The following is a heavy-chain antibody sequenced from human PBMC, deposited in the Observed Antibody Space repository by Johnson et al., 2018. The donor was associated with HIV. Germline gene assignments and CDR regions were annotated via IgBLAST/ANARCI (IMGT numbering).Heavy chain of an antibody. V-gene: IGHV3-30*02. CDR1: GFTFSSYG. CDR2: IRYDGSNK. CDR3: AKGTYYYDSSGYNDAFDI. D-gene: IGHD3-22*01. J-gene: IGHJ3*02. Sequence: VQLVESGGGVVKPGGSLRLSCAASGFTFSSYGMHWVRQAPGKGLEWVAFIRYDGSNKYYADSVKGRFTISRDNSKNTLYLQMNSLRAEDTAVYYCAKGTYYYDSSGYNDAFDIWGQGTMVTVSS.